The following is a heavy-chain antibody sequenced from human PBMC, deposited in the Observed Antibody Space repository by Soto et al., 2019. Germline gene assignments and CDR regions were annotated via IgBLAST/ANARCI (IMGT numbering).Heavy chain of an antibody. CDR3: AKEPTASSQTDRYYYYDGMDV. V-gene: IGHV3-30*18. J-gene: IGHJ6*02. CDR2: ISYDGSNK. CDR1: GFTFSSYG. Sequence: QVQLVESGGGVVQPGRSLRLSCAASGFTFSSYGMHWVRQAPGKGLEWVAVISYDGSNKYYADSVKGRFTISRDNSKNTLYVQMNSLRAEDTAVYYCAKEPTASSQTDRYYYYDGMDVWGQGTTVTVSS.